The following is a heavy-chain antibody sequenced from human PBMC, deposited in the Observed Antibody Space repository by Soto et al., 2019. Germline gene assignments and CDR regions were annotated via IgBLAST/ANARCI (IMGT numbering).Heavy chain of an antibody. D-gene: IGHD3-16*01. J-gene: IGHJ4*02. CDR1: GGSISSGGYY. Sequence: QVQLQESGPGLVKPSQTLSLTCTVSGGSISSGGYYWSWIRQHPGKGLEGIGYIYYSGSTYYNPSLKXAVXIXADTSKNQFSLKLSSVTAADTAVYYCARRGLNTFDYWGQGTLVTVSS. V-gene: IGHV4-31*01. CDR2: IYYSGST. CDR3: ARRGLNTFDY.